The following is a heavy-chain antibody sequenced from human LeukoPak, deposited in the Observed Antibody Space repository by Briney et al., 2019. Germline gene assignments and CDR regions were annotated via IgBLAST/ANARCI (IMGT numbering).Heavy chain of an antibody. V-gene: IGHV4-59*01. Sequence: KPSETLSLTCSVSGGSISSYYWSWIRQPPGKGLEWIGYIYYSGSTNYNPSLNSRVTISIDTSKNQFSLKLTSVTAADTAVYYCARAGGWPRYYFDNWGQGTLVTVSS. CDR3: ARAGGWPRYYFDN. D-gene: IGHD5-12*01. J-gene: IGHJ4*02. CDR2: IYYSGST. CDR1: GGSISSYY.